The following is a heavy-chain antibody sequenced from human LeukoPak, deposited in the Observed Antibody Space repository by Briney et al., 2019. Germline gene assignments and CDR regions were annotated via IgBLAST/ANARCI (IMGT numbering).Heavy chain of an antibody. D-gene: IGHD4-11*01. CDR1: GGTFSSYA. J-gene: IGHJ6*03. CDR2: IIPIFGTA. CDR3: GSAVSRLGGYYYFYMDV. Sequence: GSSVKVSCKASGGTFSSYAISWVRQAPGQGLEWMGGIIPIFGTANYAQKFQGRVTITTDESTSTAYMELSSLRSEDTAVYYCGSAVSRLGGYYYFYMDVWGKGTTVTVSS. V-gene: IGHV1-69*05.